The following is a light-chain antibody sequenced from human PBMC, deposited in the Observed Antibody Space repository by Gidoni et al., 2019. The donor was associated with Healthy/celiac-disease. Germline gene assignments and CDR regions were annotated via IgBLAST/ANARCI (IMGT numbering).Light chain of an antibody. Sequence: DIVMTQSPDSLAVSLGERATINCKSSQSVLYSSNNKNYLAWYQQKPVQPPNLLIYWASTRESGVPDRFSGSGSGTDFTLTISSLQAEDVAVYYCQQYYSTPQTFGQGTKLEIK. CDR1: QSVLYSSNNKNY. CDR3: QQYYSTPQT. J-gene: IGKJ2*01. V-gene: IGKV4-1*01. CDR2: WAS.